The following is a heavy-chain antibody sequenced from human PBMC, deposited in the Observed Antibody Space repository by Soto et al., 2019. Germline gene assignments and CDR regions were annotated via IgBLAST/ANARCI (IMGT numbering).Heavy chain of an antibody. CDR3: AKVESSSSWYPFDY. J-gene: IGHJ4*02. V-gene: IGHV3-23*01. CDR1: GFTFSSYA. D-gene: IGHD6-13*01. Sequence: EVQLLESGGGLVQPGGSLRLSCAASGFTFSSYAMTWVRQAPGKGLEWVSTISASGGSTYYADSVKGRFTISRDNSKNTLYLQMNSLRAEDTVIYYCAKVESSSSWYPFDYWGQGTLVTVSS. CDR2: ISASGGST.